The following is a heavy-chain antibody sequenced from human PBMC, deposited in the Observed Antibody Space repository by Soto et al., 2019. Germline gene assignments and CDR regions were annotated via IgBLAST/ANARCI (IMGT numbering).Heavy chain of an antibody. D-gene: IGHD6-6*01. CDR2: VNAHSGGT. V-gene: IGHV1-2*02. Sequence: SVKVSCKASGFSFTGYYIHWLRQAPGQGLEWMGWVNAHSGGTEYAQKFQGRVTLTRDTSIATAYLTLTSLTSDDTALYYCAKDLTRQLAYWLDPWGQGTQVTVSS. CDR3: AKDLTRQLAYWLDP. CDR1: GFSFTGYY. J-gene: IGHJ5*02.